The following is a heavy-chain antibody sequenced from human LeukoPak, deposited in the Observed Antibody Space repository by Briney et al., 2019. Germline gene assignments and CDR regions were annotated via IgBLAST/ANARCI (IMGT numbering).Heavy chain of an antibody. CDR2: ISSSSSHI. CDR3: ARGGYYYDSSGYYQLDY. CDR1: GFTLSSYS. V-gene: IGHV3-21*01. J-gene: IGHJ4*02. Sequence: GGSLRLSCAVSGFTLSSYSMNWVRQAPGKGLEWVSSISSSSSHIYYADSVKGRFTISRDNAKNTLYLQMNSLRAEDTAVYYCARGGYYYDSSGYYQLDYWGQGTLVTVSS. D-gene: IGHD3-22*01.